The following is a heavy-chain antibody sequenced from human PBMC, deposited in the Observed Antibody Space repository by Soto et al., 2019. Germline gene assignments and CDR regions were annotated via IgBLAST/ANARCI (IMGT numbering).Heavy chain of an antibody. CDR3: AKELLCFGEFYYFDY. J-gene: IGHJ4*02. Sequence: PGGSLRLSCAASGFTFSSNSMKWVRQAPGKGLEWVSYISGSSSTIYYADSVKGRFTISRDNAKNSLYLQMNSLRAEDTAVYYCAKELLCFGEFYYFDYWGQGTLVTVSS. CDR1: GFTFSSNS. CDR2: ISGSSSTI. V-gene: IGHV3-48*01. D-gene: IGHD3-10*01.